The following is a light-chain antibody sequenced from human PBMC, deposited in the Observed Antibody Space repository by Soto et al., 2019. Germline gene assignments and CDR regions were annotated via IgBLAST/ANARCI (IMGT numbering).Light chain of an antibody. Sequence: DIQMTQSPSSLSASVGDRVTITCQASQDISNYLNWYQQKPGKAPKLLIYDASNLETGVPSRFSGSGSGTDFTFTISSLQPEDIETSYCQHYDNLPLTFGPGTKVDIK. CDR1: QDISNY. J-gene: IGKJ3*01. CDR3: QHYDNLPLT. CDR2: DAS. V-gene: IGKV1-33*01.